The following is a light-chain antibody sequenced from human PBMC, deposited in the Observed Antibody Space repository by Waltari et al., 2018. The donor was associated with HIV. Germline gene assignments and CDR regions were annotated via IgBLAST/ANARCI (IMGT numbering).Light chain of an antibody. Sequence: DVVMTQSPLSLPVTLGQPASISCRSSQTLVYSDGDTYLNWFHQRPGQSPRRLIYQVSKRDSAGPDRFTGSGSGTRFTLTISRVEAEDVGIYYCMQGTHWPPTFGGGTKVEI. J-gene: IGKJ4*01. CDR2: QVS. CDR1: QTLVYSDGDTY. CDR3: MQGTHWPPT. V-gene: IGKV2-30*01.